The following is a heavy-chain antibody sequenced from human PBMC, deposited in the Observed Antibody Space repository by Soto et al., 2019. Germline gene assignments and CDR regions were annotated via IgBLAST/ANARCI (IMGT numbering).Heavy chain of an antibody. CDR3: ARIDLLRYFDWSPMGYGMDV. D-gene: IGHD3-9*01. CDR2: ISSSSSTI. V-gene: IGHV3-48*01. Sequence: PGGSLRLSCAASGFTFSSYSMNWVRQAPGKGLEWVSYISSSSSTIYYADSVKGRFTISRDNAKNSLYLQMNSLRAEDTAVYYCARIDLLRYFDWSPMGYGMDVWAQGTTVTVS. J-gene: IGHJ6*02. CDR1: GFTFSSYS.